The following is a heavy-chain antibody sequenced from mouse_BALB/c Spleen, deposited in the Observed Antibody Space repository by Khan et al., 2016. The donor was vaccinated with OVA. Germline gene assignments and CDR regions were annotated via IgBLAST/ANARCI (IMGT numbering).Heavy chain of an antibody. V-gene: IGHV1-18*01. J-gene: IGHJ4*01. CDR2: INPKNGDT. Sequence: DVQLQESGPELVKPGASVKISCKTSGYTFPEFTVHWVKQSLGKSLDWIGVINPKNGDTAYNQKFKGKATLTVDKSSSTAYMEFRSLTSEDSAVYYCARDAGRYWGQGTSVTVAS. CDR1: GYTFPEFT. D-gene: IGHD3-3*01. CDR3: ARDAGRY.